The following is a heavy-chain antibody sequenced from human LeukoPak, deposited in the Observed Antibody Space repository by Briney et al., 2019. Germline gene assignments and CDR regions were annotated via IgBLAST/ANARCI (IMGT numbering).Heavy chain of an antibody. J-gene: IGHJ4*02. V-gene: IGHV3-23*01. CDR3: AKDHVGIAMIVVVLDS. CDR1: GFDFNDFA. D-gene: IGHD3-22*01. CDR2: MSGSGDTT. Sequence: GGSLRLSCAASGFDFNDFAMTWVRQAPGKGLEWVSSMSGSGDTTQYAPSVKGRFTISRDNAKKTLYLEMNSLRVEDTAIYYCAKDHVGIAMIVVVLDSWGQGTLVTVSS.